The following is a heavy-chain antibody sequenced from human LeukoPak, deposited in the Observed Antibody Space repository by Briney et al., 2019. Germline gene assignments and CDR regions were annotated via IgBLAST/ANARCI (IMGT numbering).Heavy chain of an antibody. D-gene: IGHD3-3*01. V-gene: IGHV3-23*01. Sequence: GGSLRLFCAASGFTFSSYAMSWVRQAPGKGREWVSAISGSGGSTYYADSVKGRFTISRDNSKNTLYLQMNSLRAEDTAVYYCAKDRDRYDFWSGYSENGMDVWGQGTTVTVSS. CDR3: AKDRDRYDFWSGYSENGMDV. CDR2: ISGSGGST. CDR1: GFTFSSYA. J-gene: IGHJ6*02.